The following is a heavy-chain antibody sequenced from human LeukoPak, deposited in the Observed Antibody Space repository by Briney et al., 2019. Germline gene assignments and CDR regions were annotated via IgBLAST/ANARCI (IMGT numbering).Heavy chain of an antibody. CDR3: AGIDAD. V-gene: IGHV3-7*03. CDR1: GFSFSTHW. D-gene: IGHD3-9*01. CDR2: INLGGTNK. Sequence: GGSLRLSCVASGFSFSTHWMHWVRQAPGKGLEWVATINLGGTNKYYVDAVKGRFSISRDDASSSLHLQMNSLRVEDTAVYYCAGIDADWGQGTLVTVSS. J-gene: IGHJ4*02.